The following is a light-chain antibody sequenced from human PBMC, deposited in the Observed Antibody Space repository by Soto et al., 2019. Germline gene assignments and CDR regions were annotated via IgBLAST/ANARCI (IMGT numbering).Light chain of an antibody. CDR3: CSYAGSSTYVV. CDR1: SSDVGSYNL. Sequence: QSPLTQPASVSGSPGQSITISCTGTSSDVGSYNLVSWYQQHPGKAPKLMIYEGSKRPSWVSNRFSGSKSGNTASLTISGLQAEDEADYYCCSYAGSSTYVVFGGGTKLTVL. CDR2: EGS. V-gene: IGLV2-23*01. J-gene: IGLJ2*01.